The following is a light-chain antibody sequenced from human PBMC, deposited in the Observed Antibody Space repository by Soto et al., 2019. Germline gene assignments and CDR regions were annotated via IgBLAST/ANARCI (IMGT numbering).Light chain of an antibody. J-gene: IGLJ3*02. V-gene: IGLV2-8*01. CDR2: EVS. CDR3: CSYVAGDSWV. CDR1: DSDVGGHSH. Sequence: QSALTQPPSASGSPGQAVTISCTGSDSDVGGHSHVSWYQQHPGEAPKLMIYEVSKRPSGVPDRFSGSKSGNTASLTVSGLQAVDEADYYCCSYVAGDSWVFGGGTKLTVL.